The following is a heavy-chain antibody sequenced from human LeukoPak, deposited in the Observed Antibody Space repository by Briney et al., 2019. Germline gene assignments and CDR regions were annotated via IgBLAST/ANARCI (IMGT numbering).Heavy chain of an antibody. CDR2: ISSSSTTI. D-gene: IGHD6-6*01. V-gene: IGHV3-48*02. CDR1: GFTLSTYT. CDR3: AREYSSSSGRAFDI. J-gene: IGHJ3*02. Sequence: GGSLRLPCAASGFTLSTYTMNWVRQAPGKGLQWFSYISSSSTTIYYADSVKGRFTISRDNAKNSLYLQMNSLRDEDTAVYYCAREYSSSSGRAFDIWGQGTMVTVSS.